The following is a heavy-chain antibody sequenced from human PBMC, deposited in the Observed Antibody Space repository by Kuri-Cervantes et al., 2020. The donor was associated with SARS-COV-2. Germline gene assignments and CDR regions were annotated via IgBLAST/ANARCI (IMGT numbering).Heavy chain of an antibody. Sequence: SETLSLTCTVSGGSISSYYWSWIRQPPGKGLEWIGYIYYSGSTNYNPSLKSRVTISVDTSKNQFSLKLSSVTAADTAVYYCARGRPVTTSYRTSYFDYWGQGTLVTVSS. J-gene: IGHJ4*02. CDR3: ARGRPVTTSYRTSYFDY. V-gene: IGHV4-59*12. CDR1: GGSISSYY. CDR2: IYYSGST. D-gene: IGHD4-17*01.